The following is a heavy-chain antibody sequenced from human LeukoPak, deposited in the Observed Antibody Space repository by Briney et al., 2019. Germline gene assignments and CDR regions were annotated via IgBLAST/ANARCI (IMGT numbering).Heavy chain of an antibody. Sequence: GGSLRLSCAASGFTFDDYAMHWVRQASGKGLEWVSGISWNSGSIGYADSVKGRFTISRDNAKNSLYLQMNSLRAEDTALYYCAKAVDYYDSSGFSDAFDIWGQGTMVTVSS. V-gene: IGHV3-9*01. CDR2: ISWNSGSI. D-gene: IGHD3-22*01. CDR3: AKAVDYYDSSGFSDAFDI. J-gene: IGHJ3*02. CDR1: GFTFDDYA.